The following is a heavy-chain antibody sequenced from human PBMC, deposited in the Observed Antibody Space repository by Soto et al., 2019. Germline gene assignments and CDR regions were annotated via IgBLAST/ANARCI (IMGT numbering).Heavy chain of an antibody. CDR2: ISSDGGNE. V-gene: IGHV3-30*18. CDR1: GFTFSDSG. CDR3: AKDQMYSSSPPDDY. J-gene: IGHJ4*02. Sequence: QVQLVESGGGVVQPGRSLRLSCAASGFTFSDSGMHWVRQAPGKGLEGVAVISSDGGNEYYADSVKGRFTISRDKSKNTLYLQMNRLRADDTAVYYCAKDQMYSSSPPDDYWGQGTLVTVSS. D-gene: IGHD6-13*01.